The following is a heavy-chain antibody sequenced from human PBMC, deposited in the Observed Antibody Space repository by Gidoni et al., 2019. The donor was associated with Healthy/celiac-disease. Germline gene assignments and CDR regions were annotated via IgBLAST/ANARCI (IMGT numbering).Heavy chain of an antibody. Sequence: QVQLVQSGAEVKNPGSSVKVSCKASGGTFSRYALSWVRQAPGQGLEWMGGIIPIFGTANYAQKFQGRVTITAEKSTSTAYMELSSLRSEDTAVYYCASKGYYYYYGMDVWGQGTTVTVSS. J-gene: IGHJ6*02. CDR1: GGTFSRYA. CDR3: ASKGYYYYYGMDV. V-gene: IGHV1-69*06. CDR2: IIPIFGTA.